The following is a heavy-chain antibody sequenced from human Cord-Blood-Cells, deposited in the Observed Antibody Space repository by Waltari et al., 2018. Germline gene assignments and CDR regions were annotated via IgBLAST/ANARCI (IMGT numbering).Heavy chain of an antibody. V-gene: IGHV4-39*01. D-gene: IGHD2-8*01. CDR1: GGPISSSSYY. CDR2: IYYSGST. Sequence: QLQLQESGPGLVKPSETLSLTCTVSGGPISSSSYYWGWIRQPPGKGLEWIGSIYYSGSTYYNPSLKSRVTISVDTSKNQFSLKLSSVTAADTAVYYCARRCRYYYYGMDVWGQGTTVTVSS. CDR3: ARRCRYYYYGMDV. J-gene: IGHJ6*02.